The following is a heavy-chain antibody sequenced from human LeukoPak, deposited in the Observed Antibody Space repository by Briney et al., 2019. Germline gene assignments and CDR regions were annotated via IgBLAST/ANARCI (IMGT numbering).Heavy chain of an antibody. CDR3: ARWAGCGGDCYSWYDH. CDR1: GGSISSYY. CDR2: IYCSGST. J-gene: IGHJ4*02. D-gene: IGHD2-21*02. V-gene: IGHV4-59*01. Sequence: PSGALSLTCTVSGGSISSYYWSWIRQPPGKGLEWVWYIYCSGSTNYNASLKSRVTISVDTSKNQFSLKLSSVTAADTAVYYCARWAGCGGDCYSWYDHWGQGTLVTVSS.